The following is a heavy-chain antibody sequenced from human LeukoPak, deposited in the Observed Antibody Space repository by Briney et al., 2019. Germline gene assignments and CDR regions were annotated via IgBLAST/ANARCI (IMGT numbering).Heavy chain of an antibody. J-gene: IGHJ6*03. CDR2: IRYDGSNK. Sequence: GGSLRLSCAASGFTFCSYGMHWVRQAPGKGLEWVAFIRYDGSNKYYADSVKGRFTISRDNSKNTLYLQMNSLRAEDTAVYYCAKPLGYSSSWDRGYYYYMDVWGKGATVTVSS. D-gene: IGHD6-13*01. CDR1: GFTFCSYG. CDR3: AKPLGYSSSWDRGYYYYMDV. V-gene: IGHV3-30*02.